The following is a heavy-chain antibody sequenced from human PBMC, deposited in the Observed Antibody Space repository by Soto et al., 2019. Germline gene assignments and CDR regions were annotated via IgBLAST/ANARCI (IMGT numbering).Heavy chain of an antibody. J-gene: IGHJ6*02. CDR2: IIPIFGTA. Sequence: SVKVSCKASGGTFSSYAISWVRQAPGQGLEWMGGIIPIFGTANYAQKFQGRVTITADESTSTAYMELSSLRSEDTAVYYCAIRVGPRVAARPINYYYGMDVWGQGTTVTVSS. D-gene: IGHD6-6*01. CDR3: AIRVGPRVAARPINYYYGMDV. V-gene: IGHV1-69*13. CDR1: GGTFSSYA.